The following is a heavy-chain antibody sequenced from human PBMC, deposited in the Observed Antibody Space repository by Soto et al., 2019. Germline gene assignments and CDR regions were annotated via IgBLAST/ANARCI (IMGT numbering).Heavy chain of an antibody. CDR2: ISINGGST. D-gene: IGHD6-6*01. J-gene: IGHJ4*02. V-gene: IGHV3-23*01. Sequence: GGSLRLSCAASGLTFSSYAMSWVRQAPGKGLEWVSSISINGGSTYYADSVKGRFTISRANSKNVMYLQMNSLRAEDTAVYSCARGARLYDFDQWGQGTLVTVSS. CDR3: ARGARLYDFDQ. CDR1: GLTFSSYA.